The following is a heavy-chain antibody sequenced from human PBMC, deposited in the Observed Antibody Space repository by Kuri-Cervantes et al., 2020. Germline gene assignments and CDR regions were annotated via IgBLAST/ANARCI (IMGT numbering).Heavy chain of an antibody. CDR3: ARVDVGGYLD. CDR1: GGSISSGDYY. D-gene: IGHD5-12*01. Sequence: SETLSLTCTVSGGSISSGDYYGSWIRQPPGKGLEWIGYVYYSGSTYYNPSLKSRVTISVDTSKNQFSLKLSSVTAADTAVYYCARVDVGGYLDWGQGTLVTVSS. CDR2: VYYSGST. V-gene: IGHV4-30-4*01. J-gene: IGHJ4*02.